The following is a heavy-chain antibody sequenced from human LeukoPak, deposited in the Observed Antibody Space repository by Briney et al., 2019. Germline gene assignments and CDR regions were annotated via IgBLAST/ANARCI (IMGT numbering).Heavy chain of an antibody. D-gene: IGHD2-2*02. J-gene: IGHJ4*02. V-gene: IGHV3-23*01. Sequence: GGSLRLSCAASGFTFSVYAMSWVRQAPGKGLEWVSGISGSSSHTKDADFVRARFTIYRDNSRNTLFLQLNSLTAEDTAVYYCAKEHDYTNAAPEWGFDSWGQGSLVIVSS. CDR3: AKEHDYTNAAPEWGFDS. CDR2: ISGSSSHT. CDR1: GFTFSVYA.